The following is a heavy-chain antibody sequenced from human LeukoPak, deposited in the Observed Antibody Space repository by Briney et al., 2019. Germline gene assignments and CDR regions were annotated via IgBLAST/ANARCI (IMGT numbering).Heavy chain of an antibody. J-gene: IGHJ4*01. CDR1: GGSFSGYY. V-gene: IGHV4-34*01. Sequence: PSETLSLTCAVYGGSFSGYYWSWIRQPPGKGLEWIGEINHSGSTNYNPSLKSRVTISVDTSKNQFSLKLSSVTAADTAVYYCARLYSGSYIYSGQGTLVTVSS. CDR3: ARLYSGSYIY. D-gene: IGHD1-26*01. CDR2: INHSGST.